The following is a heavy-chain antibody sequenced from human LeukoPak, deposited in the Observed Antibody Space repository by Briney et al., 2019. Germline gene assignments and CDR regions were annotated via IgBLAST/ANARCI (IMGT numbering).Heavy chain of an antibody. D-gene: IGHD4-17*01. CDR2: INHSGST. CDR1: GGSFSGYY. J-gene: IGHJ5*02. V-gene: IGHV4-34*01. Sequence: KTSETLSLTCAVYGGSFSGYYWSWIRQPPGKGLEWIGEINHSGSTNYNPSLKSRVTISVDTSKNQFSLKLSSVTAADTAVYYCTRPGYYGDYAWFDPWGQGTLVTVSS. CDR3: TRPGYYGDYAWFDP.